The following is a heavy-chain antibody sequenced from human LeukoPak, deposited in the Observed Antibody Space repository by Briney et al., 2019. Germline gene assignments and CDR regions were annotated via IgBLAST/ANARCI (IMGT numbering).Heavy chain of an antibody. J-gene: IGHJ6*03. CDR1: GGSFSGYY. CDR2: INHSGST. D-gene: IGHD3-16*01. V-gene: IGHV4-34*01. Sequence: PSETLSLTCAVYGGSFSGYYWSWIRQPPGKGLEWIGEINHSGSTDYNPSLKSRVTISVDTSKNQFSLKLSSVTAADTAVYYCARETSQKGAHYMDVWGKGTTITISS. CDR3: ARETSQKGAHYMDV.